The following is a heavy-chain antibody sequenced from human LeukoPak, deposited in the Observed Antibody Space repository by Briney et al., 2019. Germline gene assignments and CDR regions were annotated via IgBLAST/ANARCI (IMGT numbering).Heavy chain of an antibody. D-gene: IGHD6-13*01. J-gene: IGHJ4*02. Sequence: PSGTLSLTCAVSGGSISSSNWWSWVRQPPGKGLEWIGEIYHSGSTNYNPSLKSRVTISVDKSKNQFSLKLSSVTAADTAVYYCARHPRSSSWYGFDYWGQGTLVTVSS. CDR3: ARHPRSSSWYGFDY. V-gene: IGHV4-4*02. CDR2: IYHSGST. CDR1: GGSISSSNW.